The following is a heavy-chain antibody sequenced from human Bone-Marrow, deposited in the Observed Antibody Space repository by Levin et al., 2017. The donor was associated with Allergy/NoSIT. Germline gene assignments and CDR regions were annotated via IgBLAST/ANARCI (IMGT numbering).Heavy chain of an antibody. D-gene: IGHD3-3*01. CDR1: GFTFSSYA. CDR3: ANADDTEYDFWSGYYRY. CDR2: ISGSGGST. J-gene: IGHJ4*02. V-gene: IGHV3-23*01. Sequence: GGSLRLSCAASGFTFSSYAMSWVRQAPGKGLEWVSAISGSGGSTYYADSVKGRFTISRDNSKNTLYLQMNSLRAEDTAVYYCANADDTEYDFWSGYYRYWGQGTLVTVSS.